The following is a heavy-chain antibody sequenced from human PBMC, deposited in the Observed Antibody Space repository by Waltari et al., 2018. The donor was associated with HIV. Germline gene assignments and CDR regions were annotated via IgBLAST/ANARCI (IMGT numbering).Heavy chain of an antibody. D-gene: IGHD3-16*02. CDR2: IYTSGST. Sequence: QVQLEESGPGLVKPSETLSLTCTVSGGSTSSYYWSWIRLPAGKGLEWIGRIYTSGSTNYNPSLKSRVTLSVDTSMNQFSLKLSSVTAADTAVYYCARGLRLGELSLYKYAFDIWGQGTMVTVSS. J-gene: IGHJ3*02. V-gene: IGHV4-4*07. CDR1: GGSTSSYY. CDR3: ARGLRLGELSLYKYAFDI.